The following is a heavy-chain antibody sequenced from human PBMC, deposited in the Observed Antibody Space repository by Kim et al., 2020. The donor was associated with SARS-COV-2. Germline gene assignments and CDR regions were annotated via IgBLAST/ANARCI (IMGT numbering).Heavy chain of an antibody. V-gene: IGHV4-39*01. D-gene: IGHD1-1*01. CDR1: GGSIIGSNYY. CDR3: SRHYLGSAWHP. J-gene: IGHJ5*02. Sequence: SETLSLTCTVSGGSIIGSNYYWGWIRQPPGKGLEWIGSIYYSGSTYYKPSLKSRVTISVDTSKNQFSLKLTSVTAADTAIYYCSRHYLGSAWHPCGQGTLVTVSS. CDR2: IYYSGST.